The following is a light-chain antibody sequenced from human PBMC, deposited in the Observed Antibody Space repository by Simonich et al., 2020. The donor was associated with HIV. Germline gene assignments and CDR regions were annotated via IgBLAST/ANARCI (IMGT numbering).Light chain of an antibody. J-gene: IGLJ3*02. CDR2: DVT. CDR3: CSFAGAYTWV. V-gene: IGLV2-11*01. CDR1: SSDVGAYNY. Sequence: QSSLTQPRSVSGSPGQSVTISFTGTSSDVGAYNYVSWYQQHPGKAPKLMISDVTKRPSGVPDRFSGSKSGNTASLTISGLQAEDEADYYCCSFAGAYTWVFGGGTKLTVL.